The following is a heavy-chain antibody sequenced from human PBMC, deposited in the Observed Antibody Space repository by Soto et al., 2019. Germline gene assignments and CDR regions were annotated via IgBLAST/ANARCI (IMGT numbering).Heavy chain of an antibody. CDR3: ARGYCSSTSCYEDY. J-gene: IGHJ4*02. CDR1: GGSISSGGYS. CDR2: IYHSGST. Sequence: SETLSLTCAVSGGSISSGGYSWSWIRQPPGKGLEWIGYIYHSGSTYYNPSLKSRVTISVDRSKNQFSLKLSSVTAADTAVYYCARGYCSSTSCYEDYWGQGTLVTVSS. V-gene: IGHV4-30-2*01. D-gene: IGHD2-2*01.